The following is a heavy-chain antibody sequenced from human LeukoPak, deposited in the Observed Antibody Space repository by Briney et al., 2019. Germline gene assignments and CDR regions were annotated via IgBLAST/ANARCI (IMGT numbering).Heavy chain of an antibody. D-gene: IGHD6-13*01. V-gene: IGHV3-49*03. CDR3: TRDGAGIAAADPTFDY. J-gene: IGHJ4*02. Sequence: SGGSLRLSCTASGFTFGDYAMSWFRQAPGKGLEWVGFIRSKAYGGTTEYAASVKGRFTISRDDSKSIAYLQMNSLKTEDTAVYYCTRDGAGIAAADPTFDYWGQGTLVTVSS. CDR1: GFTFGDYA. CDR2: IRSKAYGGTT.